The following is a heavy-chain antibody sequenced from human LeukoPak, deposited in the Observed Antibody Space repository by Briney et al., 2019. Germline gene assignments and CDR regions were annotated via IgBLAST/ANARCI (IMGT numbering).Heavy chain of an antibody. Sequence: GGSLRLSCAASGFSFNTFSMNWVRQAPGKGLEWVSSISSSSSYIYYADSVKGRFTISRDNSKNTLYLQMNSLRAEDTAVYYCARDRGGGHMDVWGKGTTVTISS. CDR3: ARDRGGGHMDV. CDR1: GFSFNTFS. CDR2: ISSSSSYI. D-gene: IGHD2-15*01. V-gene: IGHV3-21*01. J-gene: IGHJ6*03.